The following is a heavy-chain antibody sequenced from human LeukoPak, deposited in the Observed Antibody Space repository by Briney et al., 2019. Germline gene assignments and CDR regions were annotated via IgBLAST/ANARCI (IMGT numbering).Heavy chain of an antibody. Sequence: SETLSLTCIVSGGSFSIISYYWGSIRQPPGKALDLFWRLYSSVSTIYNPSLKSRVTISVDTSKTQFSLKLSSVTAADTAVYYCARDPLDYWATSSGSRRPAFDYWGQGTLVTVSS. D-gene: IGHD1-26*01. CDR1: GGSFSIISYY. CDR3: ARDPLDYWATSSGSRRPAFDY. J-gene: IGHJ4*02. V-gene: IGHV4-39*07. CDR2: LYSSVST.